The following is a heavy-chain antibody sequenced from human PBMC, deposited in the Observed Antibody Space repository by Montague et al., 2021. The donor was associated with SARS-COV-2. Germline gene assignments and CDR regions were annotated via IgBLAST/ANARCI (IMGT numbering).Heavy chain of an antibody. J-gene: IGHJ3*02. CDR1: GGSFSNYY. Sequence: SETRSLTCAISGGSFSNYYWSWIRQPPGKGLEWIGEVNQSGTTIYNPSVKSGVTISEDTSKNQFYLRLNSVTAADTAVYYCAGGRRPVVVPGAGPAWRAFDIWGQGTMVTVSS. CDR2: VNQSGTT. V-gene: IGHV4-34*01. D-gene: IGHD2-2*01. CDR3: AGGRRPVVVPGAGPAWRAFDI.